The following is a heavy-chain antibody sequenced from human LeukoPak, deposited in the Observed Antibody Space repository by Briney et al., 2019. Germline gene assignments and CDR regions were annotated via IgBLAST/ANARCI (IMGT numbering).Heavy chain of an antibody. CDR3: ARDPTRSGLDY. Sequence: SETLSLTCTGSGGSISSYYWSWIRQPPGKGLEWIGYIYYSGSTNYNPSLKSRVTISVDTSKNQFSLKLSSVTAADTAVYYCARDPTRSGLDYWGQGTLVTVSS. V-gene: IGHV4-59*01. D-gene: IGHD4-11*01. CDR2: IYYSGST. J-gene: IGHJ4*02. CDR1: GGSISSYY.